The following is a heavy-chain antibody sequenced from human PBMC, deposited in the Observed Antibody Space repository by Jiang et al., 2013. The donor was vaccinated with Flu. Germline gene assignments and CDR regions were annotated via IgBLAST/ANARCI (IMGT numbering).Heavy chain of an antibody. V-gene: IGHV1-2*04. CDR1: GYTFTGYY. CDR2: INPNSGGT. D-gene: IGHD1-1*01. Sequence: VQLVESGAEVKKPGASVKVSCKASGYTFTGYYMHWVRQAPGQGLEWMGWINPNSGGTNYAQKFQGWVTMTRDTSISTAYMELSRLRSDDTAVYYCARDGTATVDAPGLLVYWGQGTLVTVSS. CDR3: ARDGTATVDAPGLLVY. J-gene: IGHJ4*02.